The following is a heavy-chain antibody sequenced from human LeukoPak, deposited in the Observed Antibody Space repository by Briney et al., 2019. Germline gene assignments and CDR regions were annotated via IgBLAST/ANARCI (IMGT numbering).Heavy chain of an antibody. CDR3: AKDKGAKGDAFDI. J-gene: IGHJ3*02. CDR2: ISWNSGSI. V-gene: IGHV3-9*01. CDR1: GFTFSSSA. Sequence: GGSLRLSCAASGFTFSSSAMNWVRQAPGKGLEWVSGISWNSGSIGYADSVKGRFTISRDNAKNSLYLQMNSLRAEDTALYYCAKDKGAKGDAFDIWGQGTMVTVSS.